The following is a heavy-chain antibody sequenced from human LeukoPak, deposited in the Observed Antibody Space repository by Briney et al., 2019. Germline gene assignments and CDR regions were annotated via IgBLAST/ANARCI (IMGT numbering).Heavy chain of an antibody. D-gene: IGHD3-16*01. V-gene: IGHV4-31*03. CDR1: GGSISSGGYY. Sequence: SQTLSLTCTVSGGSISSGGYYWSWIRQHPGKGLEWIGYIYYSGSTYYNPSLKSRVTISVDTSKNQFSLKLSSVTAADTAVYYCARYGGTQYYFDYWGQGTLVTASS. CDR3: ARYGGTQYYFDY. J-gene: IGHJ4*02. CDR2: IYYSGST.